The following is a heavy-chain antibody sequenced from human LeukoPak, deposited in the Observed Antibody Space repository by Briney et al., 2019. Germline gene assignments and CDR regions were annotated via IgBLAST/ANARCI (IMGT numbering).Heavy chain of an antibody. D-gene: IGHD3-3*01. Sequence: SVKVSCKASGGTFSSYAISWVRQAPGQGLEWMGGIIPIFGTANYAQKFQGRVTITADKSTSTAYMELSSLRSEDTAVYYCAREPENYDFWSGQRPFDYWGQGTLVTVSS. V-gene: IGHV1-69*06. J-gene: IGHJ4*02. CDR3: AREPENYDFWSGQRPFDY. CDR2: IIPIFGTA. CDR1: GGTFSSYA.